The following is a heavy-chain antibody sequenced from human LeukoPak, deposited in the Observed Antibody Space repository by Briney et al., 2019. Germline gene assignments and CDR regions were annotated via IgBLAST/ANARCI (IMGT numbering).Heavy chain of an antibody. V-gene: IGHV1-8*01. CDR3: ARGEGQWLVHYYGMDV. CDR2: MNPNSGNT. Sequence: AASVKVSCKASGYTFTSYEINWVRQATGQGLEWMGWMNPNSGNTGYAQKFQGRVTMTRNTSISTAYMELSSLRSEDTAVYYCARGEGQWLVHYYGMDVWGQGTTVTVSS. J-gene: IGHJ6*02. D-gene: IGHD6-19*01. CDR1: GYTFTSYE.